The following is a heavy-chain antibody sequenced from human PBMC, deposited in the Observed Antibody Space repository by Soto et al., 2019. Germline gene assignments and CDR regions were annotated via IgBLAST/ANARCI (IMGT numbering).Heavy chain of an antibody. J-gene: IGHJ4*02. Sequence: SLRLSCAASGFTFSSYDMHWVRQATGKGLEWVSAIGTAGDTYYPGSVKGRFTISRENAKNSLYLQMNSLRAGDTAVYYCARGGSYYYDSSGEGGDHAYWGQGPLVTVSS. CDR2: IGTAGDT. CDR1: GFTFSSYD. D-gene: IGHD3-22*01. CDR3: ARGGSYYYDSSGEGGDHAY. V-gene: IGHV3-13*01.